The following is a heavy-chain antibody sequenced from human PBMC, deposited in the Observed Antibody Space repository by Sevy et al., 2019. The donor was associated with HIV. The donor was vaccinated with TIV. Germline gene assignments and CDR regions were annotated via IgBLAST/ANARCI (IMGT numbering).Heavy chain of an antibody. V-gene: IGHV1-69*13. J-gene: IGHJ4*02. Sequence: ASVKVSCKASGGTFSSYAISWVRQAPGQGLEWMGRIIPIFGTANYAQKFQGRVTITADESTSTANMELSSLRSEDTAVYYCARHGYSGYDFDYWGQGTLVTVSS. CDR1: GGTFSSYA. CDR2: IIPIFGTA. CDR3: ARHGYSGYDFDY. D-gene: IGHD5-12*01.